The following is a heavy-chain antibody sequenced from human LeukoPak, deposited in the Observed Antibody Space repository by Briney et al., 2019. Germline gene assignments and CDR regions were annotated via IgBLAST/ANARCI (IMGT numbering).Heavy chain of an antibody. CDR3: ARVREVGRYGGATTYFDY. Sequence: ASVKVSCKASGYTFASYDINWVRQATGQGLEWMGWMNPNSGNTGYAQKFQGRVTITRNTSISTAYMELSSLRSDDTAVYYCARVREVGRYGGATTYFDYWGQGTLVTVSS. J-gene: IGHJ4*02. D-gene: IGHD1-26*01. CDR2: MNPNSGNT. CDR1: GYTFASYD. V-gene: IGHV1-8*03.